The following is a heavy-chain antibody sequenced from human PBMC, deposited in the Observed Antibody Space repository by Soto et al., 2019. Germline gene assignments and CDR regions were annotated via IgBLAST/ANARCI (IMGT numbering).Heavy chain of an antibody. CDR2: MSSDGIKK. J-gene: IGHJ4*02. D-gene: IGHD2-21*02. V-gene: IGHV3-30*18. Sequence: GGSLRLSCAASGFTFSSYAMSWVRQAPGKGLEWVAVMSSDGIKKYYADSVKGRFTISRDNSKNTLYLQINSLRAEDTAVYYCAKDRDLADWGQGTLVTVSS. CDR3: AKDRDLAD. CDR1: GFTFSSYA.